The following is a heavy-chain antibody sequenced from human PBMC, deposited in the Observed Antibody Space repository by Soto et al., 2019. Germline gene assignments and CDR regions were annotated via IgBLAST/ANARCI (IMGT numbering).Heavy chain of an antibody. CDR1: GGSISSSSYY. CDR3: ARHPRRYYYYMDV. CDR2: IYYSGST. V-gene: IGHV4-39*01. Sequence: SETLSLTCTVSGGSISSSSYYWGWIRQPPGKGLEWIGSIYYSGSTYYNPSLKSRVTISVDTSKNQFSLKLSSVTAADTAVYYCARHPRRYYYYMDVWGKGTTVTVSS. J-gene: IGHJ6*03.